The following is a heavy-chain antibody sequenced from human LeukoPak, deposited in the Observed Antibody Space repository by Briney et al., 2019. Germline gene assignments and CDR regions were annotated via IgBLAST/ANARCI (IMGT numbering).Heavy chain of an antibody. CDR3: ARARCSGGSCYNSF. Sequence: GGSLRLSCAASGFTFSSYSMNWVRQAPGKGLEWVSYISSSSSTIYYADSVKGRFTISRDNANNSLYLQMNSLRAEDTAVYYCARARCSGGSCYNSFWGQGTLVTVSS. CDR2: ISSSSSTI. CDR1: GFTFSSYS. V-gene: IGHV3-48*01. D-gene: IGHD2-15*01. J-gene: IGHJ4*02.